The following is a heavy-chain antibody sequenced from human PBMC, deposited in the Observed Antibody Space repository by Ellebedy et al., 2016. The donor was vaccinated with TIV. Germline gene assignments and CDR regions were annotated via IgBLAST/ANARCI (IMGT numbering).Heavy chain of an antibody. J-gene: IGHJ4*02. Sequence: GESLKISCAASGFTFSSDAMHWVRQAPGKGLEWVAVISYDGSNKYYADSVKGRFTISRDNSKNTLYLQMNSLGVEETAVYYWARWPSGDAPLDYWGQGTLVTVSS. CDR1: GFTFSSDA. CDR3: ARWPSGDAPLDY. CDR2: ISYDGSNK. D-gene: IGHD4-17*01. V-gene: IGHV3-30-3*01.